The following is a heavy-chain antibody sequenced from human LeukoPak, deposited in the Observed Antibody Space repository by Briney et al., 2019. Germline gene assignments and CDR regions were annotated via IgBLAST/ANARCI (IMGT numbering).Heavy chain of an antibody. V-gene: IGHV1-18*01. CDR3: ARGYCSGGSCATFDY. J-gene: IGHJ4*02. Sequence: ASVKVSCKASGYTFTNYGFHWVRQAPGQGLEWMGWISVYSGSTDYAQKLQGRVTMTTNMSTSTAYMELRSLRSDDTAVYYCARGYCSGGSCATFDYWGQGTLVTVSS. D-gene: IGHD2-15*01. CDR1: GYTFTNYG. CDR2: ISVYSGST.